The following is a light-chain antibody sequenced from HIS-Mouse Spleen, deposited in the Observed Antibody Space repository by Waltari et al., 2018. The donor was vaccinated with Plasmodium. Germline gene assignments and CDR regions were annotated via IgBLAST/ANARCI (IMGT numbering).Light chain of an antibody. V-gene: IGKV3-20*01. CDR1: QRVSSSY. CDR3: QQYGSSPYT. J-gene: IGKJ2*01. Sequence: EIVLTQSPGTLSLSPGERATLSCRASQRVSSSYLAWYQQTPGQAPRLLISGASSRATGIPDRFSGSGSGTDFTLTISRLEPEDFAVYYCQQYGSSPYTFGQGTKLEIK. CDR2: GAS.